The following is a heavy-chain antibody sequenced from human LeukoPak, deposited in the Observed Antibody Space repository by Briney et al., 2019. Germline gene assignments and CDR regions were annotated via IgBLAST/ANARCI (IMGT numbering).Heavy chain of an antibody. CDR1: GGTFSSYA. J-gene: IGHJ6*03. V-gene: IGHV1-69*13. CDR3: ARWVVVVHAIGGPPYYYYYCMDV. Sequence: ASVKVSCKASGGTFSSYAISWVRQAPGQGLEWMGGIIPVFGTANYAQKFQGRVTITADESTSTAYMELSSLRSEDTAVYYCARWVVVVHAIGGPPYYYYYCMDVWGKGTTVTVSS. D-gene: IGHD2-15*01. CDR2: IIPVFGTA.